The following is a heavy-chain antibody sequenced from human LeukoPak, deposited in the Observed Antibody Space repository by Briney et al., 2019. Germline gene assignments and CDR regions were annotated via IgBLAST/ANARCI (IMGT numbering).Heavy chain of an antibody. Sequence: PGGSLRLSCAASGFAFSSYSMNWVRQAPGKGLEWVSSVSRRSSFIFYADSVQGRLTVSRDDAKDSLFLQMNSLRAEDTAVYYCARVSDAYDYFFDYWGQGTLVTVSS. CDR3: ARVSDAYDYFFDY. CDR2: VSRRSSFI. V-gene: IGHV3-21*01. CDR1: GFAFSSYS. D-gene: IGHD5-12*01. J-gene: IGHJ4*02.